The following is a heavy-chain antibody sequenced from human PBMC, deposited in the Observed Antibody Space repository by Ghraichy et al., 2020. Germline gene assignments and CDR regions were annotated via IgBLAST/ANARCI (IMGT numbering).Heavy chain of an antibody. Sequence: GGSLRLSCAASGLTFSDHYMDWVRQAPGKGLEWVARIRNKARSHTIEYAASVKGRFTISRDDSENALYLQMNSLKTEDTAVYYCVAPQSGSYYPALAYWGKGTLVTVSS. J-gene: IGHJ4*02. CDR2: IRNKARSHTI. V-gene: IGHV3-72*01. CDR3: VAPQSGSYYPALAY. CDR1: GLTFSDHY. D-gene: IGHD1-26*01.